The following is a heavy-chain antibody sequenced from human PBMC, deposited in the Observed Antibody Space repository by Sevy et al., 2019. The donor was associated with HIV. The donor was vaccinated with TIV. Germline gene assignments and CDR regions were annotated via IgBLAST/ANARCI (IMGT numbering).Heavy chain of an antibody. CDR3: ASPLVVPAVGRDNDY. Sequence: GGSLRLSCAASGFTFSDYYMSWIRQAPGKGLEWVSYISSSGSTIYYADSVKGRFTISRDNAKNSLYLQMNSLRAEDTAVYYWASPLVVPAVGRDNDYWGQGTLVTVSS. CDR2: ISSSGSTI. J-gene: IGHJ4*02. CDR1: GFTFSDYY. V-gene: IGHV3-11*01. D-gene: IGHD6-13*01.